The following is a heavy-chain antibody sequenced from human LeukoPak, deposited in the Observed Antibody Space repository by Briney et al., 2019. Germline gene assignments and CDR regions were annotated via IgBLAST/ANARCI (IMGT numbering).Heavy chain of an antibody. D-gene: IGHD2-15*01. Sequence: PSQTLSLTCTVSGGSISSGGYYWSWTRQHPGKGPEWIGYIYYSGSTYYNPSLKSRVTISVDTSKNQFSLKLSSVTAADTAVYYCARGRLGYFDYWGQGTLVTVSS. CDR1: GGSISSGGYY. CDR3: ARGRLGYFDY. CDR2: IYYSGST. V-gene: IGHV4-31*03. J-gene: IGHJ4*02.